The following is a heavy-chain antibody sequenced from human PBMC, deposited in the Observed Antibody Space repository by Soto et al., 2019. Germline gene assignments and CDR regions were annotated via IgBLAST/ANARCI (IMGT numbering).Heavy chain of an antibody. V-gene: IGHV4-34*01. D-gene: IGHD3-10*01. J-gene: IGHJ4*02. Sequence: SETLSLTCAVYGGSFSGYYWSWIRQPPGKGLEWIGEINHSGSTNYNPSLKSRVTISVDTSKNQFSLKLSSVTAADTAVYYCARGRLGTMVRGVTDYWGQGTLVTVSS. CDR2: INHSGST. CDR1: GGSFSGYY. CDR3: ARGRLGTMVRGVTDY.